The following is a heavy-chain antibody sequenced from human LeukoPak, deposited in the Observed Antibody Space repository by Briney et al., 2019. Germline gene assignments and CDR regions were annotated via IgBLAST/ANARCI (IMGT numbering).Heavy chain of an antibody. V-gene: IGHV4-4*02. Sequence: PSETLSLTCAVSNASISGRNWWNWVRQPPGKGLEWIGEVSHSGSTNYNPSLKSRVTISVDKSKNQFSLTLSSVTAADTAVCYCARDYSSSYGGGYWGQGTLVTVSS. CDR2: VSHSGST. D-gene: IGHD6-13*01. CDR1: NASISGRNW. CDR3: ARDYSSSYGGGY. J-gene: IGHJ4*02.